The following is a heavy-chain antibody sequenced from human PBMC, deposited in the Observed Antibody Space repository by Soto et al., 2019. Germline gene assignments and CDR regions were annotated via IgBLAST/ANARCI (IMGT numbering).Heavy chain of an antibody. CDR3: AQTLGLAVAGPGLFDL. D-gene: IGHD6-19*01. CDR1: GVTFSRYA. J-gene: IGHJ2*01. Sequence: QVQLVQSGAEVKKYGSSVKVSCKASGVTFSRYAISWVRQAPGQGLEWRGGITPMLGTANYAQRFQGRATITADESTSTAYMQLSSLRSDDTAVYYCAQTLGLAVAGPGLFDLWGRGTLVTVSS. CDR2: ITPMLGTA. V-gene: IGHV1-69*12.